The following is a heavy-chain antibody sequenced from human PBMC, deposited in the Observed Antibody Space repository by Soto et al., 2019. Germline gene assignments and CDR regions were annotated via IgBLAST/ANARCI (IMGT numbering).Heavy chain of an antibody. J-gene: IGHJ4*02. CDR2: IYYSGST. V-gene: IGHV4-31*03. D-gene: IGHD3-16*02. Sequence: SETLSLTCTVSGGSISSGGYYWTWIRQHPGKGLELIGYIYYSGSTCYNPSLKSRVTISVDTSKNQFSLKLSSVTAADTAVYYCARRVDYVWGSYRYSPYFDYWGQGTLVTVS. CDR1: GGSISSGGYY. CDR3: ARRVDYVWGSYRYSPYFDY.